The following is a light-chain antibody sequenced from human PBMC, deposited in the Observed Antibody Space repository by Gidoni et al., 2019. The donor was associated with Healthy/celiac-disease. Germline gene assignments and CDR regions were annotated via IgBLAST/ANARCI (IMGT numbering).Light chain of an antibody. CDR1: QSVSSSY. J-gene: IGKJ2*01. CDR2: GAS. Sequence: EIVLTQSPGTLSLSPGERATLSCRASQSVSSSYLAWYQHRPGQAPRLLLYGASSRATGVPDKFSGSGSWTNFTLTVNRLEPEDFAVFYCQHYGSSPLYIFGQGTKLEIK. CDR3: QHYGSSPLYI. V-gene: IGKV3-20*01.